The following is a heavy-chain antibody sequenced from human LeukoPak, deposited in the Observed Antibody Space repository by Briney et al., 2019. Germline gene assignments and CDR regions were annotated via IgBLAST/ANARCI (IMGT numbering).Heavy chain of an antibody. CDR2: ISNNGGYT. CDR3: AKQLGYCSDGSCYFPY. J-gene: IGHJ4*02. V-gene: IGHV3-23*01. Sequence: GGSLRLSCAASGFTFSSSAMSWVRQAPGKGLEWGSAISNNGGYTYYADSVQGRFTISRDNSKSTLCLQMNSLRAEDTAVYYCAKQLGYCSDGSCYFPYWGQGTLVTVSS. CDR1: GFTFSSSA. D-gene: IGHD2-15*01.